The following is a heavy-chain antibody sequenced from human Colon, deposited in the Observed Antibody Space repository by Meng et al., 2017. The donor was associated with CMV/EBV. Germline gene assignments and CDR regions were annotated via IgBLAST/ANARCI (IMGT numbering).Heavy chain of an antibody. J-gene: IGHJ4*02. CDR3: ARSRTYYDSKPQFDY. D-gene: IGHD3-22*01. CDR2: TYYSGST. V-gene: IGHV4-59*01. CDR1: GGSISSYY. Sequence: SETLSPTCTVSGGSISSYYWSWIRQPPGKGLEWIGYTYYSGSTNYNPSLKSRVTISVDTSKNQFSLKLSSVTAADTAVYYCARSRTYYDSKPQFDYWGQGTLVTVSS.